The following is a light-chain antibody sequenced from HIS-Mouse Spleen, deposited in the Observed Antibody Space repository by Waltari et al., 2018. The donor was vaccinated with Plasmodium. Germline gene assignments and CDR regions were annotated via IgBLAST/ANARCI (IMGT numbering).Light chain of an antibody. CDR1: VSTSYY. J-gene: IGLJ3*02. V-gene: IGLV3-10*01. CDR3: YSTDSSGNHRV. CDR2: DDS. Sequence: VVTPAPSFSVSPGGTVTLTCCLSSGSVSTSYYPGVYQQTPGQAPVLVIYDDSKRPSGIPERFSGSSSGTMATLTISGAQVEDEADYYCYSTDSSGNHRVFGGGTKLTVL.